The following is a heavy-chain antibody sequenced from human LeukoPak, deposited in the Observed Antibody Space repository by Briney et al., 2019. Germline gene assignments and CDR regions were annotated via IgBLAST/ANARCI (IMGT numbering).Heavy chain of an antibody. CDR1: GFTFSNHA. D-gene: IGHD3-22*01. Sequence: PGGSLRLSCATSGFTFSNHAMHWVRQASGKGLEWVSAIGTAGDTFYPGSVKGRFTISRENAKNSLSLQMNSLRAEDTAVYYCARPERDSSGYYYWGQGTLVTVSS. CDR2: IGTAGDT. V-gene: IGHV3-13*01. J-gene: IGHJ4*02. CDR3: ARPERDSSGYYY.